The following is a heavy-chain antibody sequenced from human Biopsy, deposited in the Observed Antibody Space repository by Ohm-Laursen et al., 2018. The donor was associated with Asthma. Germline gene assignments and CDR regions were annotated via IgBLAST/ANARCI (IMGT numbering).Heavy chain of an antibody. Sequence: ASVKVSCKSLGGTFNTYVIGWARQAPGQGLEWMGGINSVFGTTTYPQKFQDRVTITADDSTSTVYMELSSLGSEDTAVYYCARKAGSCISRTCYSLDFWGQGTLVTVSS. CDR2: INSVFGTT. CDR1: GGTFNTYV. D-gene: IGHD2-2*01. V-gene: IGHV1-69*13. CDR3: ARKAGSCISRTCYSLDF. J-gene: IGHJ4*02.